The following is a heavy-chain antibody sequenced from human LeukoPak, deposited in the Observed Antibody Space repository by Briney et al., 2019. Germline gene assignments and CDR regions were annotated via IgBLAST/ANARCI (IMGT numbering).Heavy chain of an antibody. Sequence: GGSLRLSCAASGFTFSSYSMNWVRQAPGKGLEWVSYISSSSSTIYYADSVKGRFTISRDNAKNSLYLQMNSLRAEDTAVYYCARGQVPAARGYNWFDPRGQGTLVTVSS. J-gene: IGHJ5*02. V-gene: IGHV3-48*01. CDR1: GFTFSSYS. CDR3: ARGQVPAARGYNWFDP. CDR2: ISSSSSTI. D-gene: IGHD2-2*01.